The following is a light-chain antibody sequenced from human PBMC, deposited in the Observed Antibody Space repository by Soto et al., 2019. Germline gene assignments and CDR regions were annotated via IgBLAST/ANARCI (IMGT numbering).Light chain of an antibody. V-gene: IGKV1-39*01. Sequence: DIQMTQSPSSLSASVGDRVTITCRASQSITNFLNWYQQKPGKAPELLIYAASSLQSGVPSRFSGSGSGTDFTLTISSLQPEDFATYCCQQTYNTPMYSFGQGTKLEIK. CDR3: QQTYNTPMYS. CDR2: AAS. J-gene: IGKJ2*03. CDR1: QSITNF.